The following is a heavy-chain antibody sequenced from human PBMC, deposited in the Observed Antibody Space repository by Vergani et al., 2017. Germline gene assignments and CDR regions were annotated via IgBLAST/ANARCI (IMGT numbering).Heavy chain of an antibody. CDR3: AKTGDCSSTSCSDY. V-gene: IGHV3-23*04. CDR2: ISGSGGST. Sequence: VQLVESGGGVVQPGRSLRLSCAASGFTFSSYAMSWVRQAPGKGLEWVSAISGSGGSTYYADSVKGRFTISRDNSKNTLYLLMNSLRAEDTAVYYCAKTGDCSSTSCSDYWGQGTLVTVSS. CDR1: GFTFSSYA. J-gene: IGHJ4*02. D-gene: IGHD2-2*01.